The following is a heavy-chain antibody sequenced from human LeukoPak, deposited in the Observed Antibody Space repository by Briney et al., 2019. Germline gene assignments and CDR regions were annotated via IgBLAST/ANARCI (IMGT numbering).Heavy chain of an antibody. V-gene: IGHV1-2*02. CDR1: GYSFTGYH. CDR3: AREFSSKLEWLAYVTGDDAFDV. J-gene: IGHJ3*01. CDR2: ANPKTGGT. D-gene: IGHD3-3*01. Sequence: ASVKVSCKAFGYSFTGYHLHWVRQAPRQGLEWMGWANPKTGGTNYARKLQGRVTMTRDTSINTVNMELSRLTSDDTAVYYCAREFSSKLEWLAYVTGDDAFDVWGQGTMITVS.